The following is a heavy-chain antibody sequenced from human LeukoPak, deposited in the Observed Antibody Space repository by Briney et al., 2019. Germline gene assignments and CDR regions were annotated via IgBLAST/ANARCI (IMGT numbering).Heavy chain of an antibody. CDR1: GYTFTSYG. Sequence: GASVKVSCKASGYTFTSYGVSWVRQAPGQGLEWMGWISAYNGNTNYAQKLQGRVTMTTDTSTSTAYMELRSLRANDTDVYYCAREGYSSGCYYEYFDLWGRGTLVTVSS. D-gene: IGHD6-19*01. CDR3: AREGYSSGCYYEYFDL. CDR2: ISAYNGNT. V-gene: IGHV1-18*01. J-gene: IGHJ2*01.